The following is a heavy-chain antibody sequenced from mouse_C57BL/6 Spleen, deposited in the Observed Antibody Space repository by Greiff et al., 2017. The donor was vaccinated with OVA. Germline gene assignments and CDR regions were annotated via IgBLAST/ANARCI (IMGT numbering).Heavy chain of an antibody. J-gene: IGHJ2*01. D-gene: IGHD2-4*01. CDR1: GYTFTDYE. CDR2: IDPKNGGT. CDR3: TRSDGDDCEVYYFDY. V-gene: IGHV1-15*01. Sequence: QVQLQQSGAELVRPGASVKLSCKASGYTFTDYEMHWVKQTPVHGLEWIGAIDPKNGGTAYNQKFKGKAILTAAKSSSTAYMALRSLTSEDSSVYYCTRSDGDDCEVYYFDYWGQGTTLTVSS.